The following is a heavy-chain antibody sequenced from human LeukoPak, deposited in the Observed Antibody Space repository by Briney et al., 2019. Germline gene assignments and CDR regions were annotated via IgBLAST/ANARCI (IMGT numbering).Heavy chain of an antibody. J-gene: IGHJ5*02. Sequence: SETLSLTCTVSGGSISSGSYYWSWIRQPAGKGLEWIGRIYTSGSTNYNPSLKSRVTISVDTSKNQFSLKLTSVSAADTAVYYCARVRCTGASCYPNWFDPWGQGTLVIVSP. D-gene: IGHD2-15*01. V-gene: IGHV4-61*02. CDR3: ARVRCTGASCYPNWFDP. CDR1: GGSISSGSYY. CDR2: IYTSGST.